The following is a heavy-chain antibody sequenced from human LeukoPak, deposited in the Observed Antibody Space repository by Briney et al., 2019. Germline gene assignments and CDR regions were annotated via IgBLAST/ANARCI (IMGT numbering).Heavy chain of an antibody. D-gene: IGHD6-13*01. CDR2: ISYDGRNK. J-gene: IGHJ4*02. CDR1: RFTFSSYG. CDR3: AKGDSSSWQLDY. Sequence: PGRSLRLACAASRFTFSSYGMHWVRQAPGKWLGRVVVISYDGRNKHYADSVKGRFTISRDNSKNTLYLQMNSLRVEDTAVYYCAKGDSSSWQLDYWGQGTLVTVSS. V-gene: IGHV3-30*18.